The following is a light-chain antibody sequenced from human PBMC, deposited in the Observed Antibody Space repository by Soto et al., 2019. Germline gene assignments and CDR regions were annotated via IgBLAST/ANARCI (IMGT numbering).Light chain of an antibody. CDR1: TGAVTSGHY. V-gene: IGLV7-46*01. CDR2: DTS. J-gene: IGLJ3*02. Sequence: QAVVTQEPSLTVSPGGSVTLTCGSSTGAVTSGHYPYWFQQKPGQAPRTLIYDTSNRYSWTPARFSGSLLGGKAALTLSGAQPEDEAEYYFLLSYSGARVFGGGTKLSVL. CDR3: LLSYSGARV.